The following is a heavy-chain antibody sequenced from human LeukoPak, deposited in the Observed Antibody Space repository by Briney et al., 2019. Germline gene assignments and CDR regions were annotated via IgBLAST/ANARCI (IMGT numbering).Heavy chain of an antibody. CDR3: ATSLAVAGDY. D-gene: IGHD6-19*01. V-gene: IGHV3-23*01. CDR1: GFTFSSYA. J-gene: IGHJ4*02. Sequence: GGSLRLSCAASGFTFSSYAMSWVRQAPGKGLEWVSAISGSGGSTYYADSVKGRFTISRDNSKNTLYLQMNSLRADATAVYYCATSLAVAGDYWGQGTLVTVSS. CDR2: ISGSGGST.